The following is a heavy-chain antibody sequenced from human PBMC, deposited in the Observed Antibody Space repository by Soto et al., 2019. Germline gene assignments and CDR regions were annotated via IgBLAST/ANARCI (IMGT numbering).Heavy chain of an antibody. CDR3: STSLDY. CDR2: INQDGSEK. V-gene: IGHV3-7*01. J-gene: IGHJ4*02. Sequence: GGSLRLSCAASGFTFSSYWMDWVRQAPGKGLEWVANINQDGSEKHYIDSVKGRFTISRDNAKNSLYLQMSSLTAEDSALYYCSTSLDYWGQGTLVTVSS. CDR1: GFTFSSYW.